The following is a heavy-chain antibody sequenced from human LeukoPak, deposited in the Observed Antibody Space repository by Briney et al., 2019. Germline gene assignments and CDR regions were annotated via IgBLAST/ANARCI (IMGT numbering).Heavy chain of an antibody. J-gene: IGHJ4*02. Sequence: GGSLRLSCAASGFTFSSYEMNWVRQALGKGLEWVSYISSGSTIYYADSVKGRFTISRDNAKNSLYLQMNSLRAEDTAVYYCASRYSSGWYYFDYWGQGTLVTVSS. CDR3: ASRYSSGWYYFDY. D-gene: IGHD6-19*01. CDR1: GFTFSSYE. V-gene: IGHV3-48*03. CDR2: ISSGSTI.